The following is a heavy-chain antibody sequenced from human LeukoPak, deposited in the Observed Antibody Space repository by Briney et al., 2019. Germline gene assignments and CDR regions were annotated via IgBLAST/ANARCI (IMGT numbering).Heavy chain of an antibody. CDR1: GFTFSSYS. D-gene: IGHD2-15*01. V-gene: IGHV3-21*01. Sequence: GGSLRLSCAASGFTFSSYSMNWVRQAPGKGLDWVSSISSSSSYIYYADSLKGRFTISRDNAKNSLYLQMNSLRAEDTAVYYCATPVIVTKRNYYYGMDVWGKGTTVTVSS. CDR2: ISSSSSYI. CDR3: ATPVIVTKRNYYYGMDV. J-gene: IGHJ6*04.